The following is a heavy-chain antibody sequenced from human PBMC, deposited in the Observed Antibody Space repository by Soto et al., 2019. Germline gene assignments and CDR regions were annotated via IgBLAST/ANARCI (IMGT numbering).Heavy chain of an antibody. V-gene: IGHV3-13*01. CDR2: IGSSGYI. CDR1: GFTFSSYD. CDR3: VRAGSVGPTWSWFDS. D-gene: IGHD1-26*01. J-gene: IGHJ5*01. Sequence: EVQLVESGGGLVQPGGSLRLSCVASGFTFSSYDIHWVRQGPGKGLEWVAAIGSSGYIEFTDSVKGRVAISRENVKNSLYHQGNSLRAEDTAAYYCVRAGSVGPTWSWFDSWGQGTLVTVSS.